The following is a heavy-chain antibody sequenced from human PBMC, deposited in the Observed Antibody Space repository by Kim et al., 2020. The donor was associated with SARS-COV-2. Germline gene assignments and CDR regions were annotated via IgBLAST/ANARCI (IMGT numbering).Heavy chain of an antibody. V-gene: IGHV4-39*01. CDR2: YSGST. D-gene: IGHD3-10*01. J-gene: IGHJ4*02. CDR3: ASVDGTY. Sequence: YSGSTYYNPSLKSRVTISVDTSKNQFSLKLSSVTAADTAVYYCASVDGTYWGQGTLVTVSS.